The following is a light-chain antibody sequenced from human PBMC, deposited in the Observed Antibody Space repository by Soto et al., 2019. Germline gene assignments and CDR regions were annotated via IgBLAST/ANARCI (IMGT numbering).Light chain of an antibody. Sequence: EIVLTQSPGTLSLSPGERATLSCRASQSVSSSYLAWYQQKPGQAPRLLIYGASSRATGIPDRFSGSGSGTDFTLTISRLEPEDSAVYYCQQYGSTPRTFGQLTKLEIK. CDR3: QQYGSTPRT. J-gene: IGKJ2*01. CDR1: QSVSSSY. V-gene: IGKV3-20*01. CDR2: GAS.